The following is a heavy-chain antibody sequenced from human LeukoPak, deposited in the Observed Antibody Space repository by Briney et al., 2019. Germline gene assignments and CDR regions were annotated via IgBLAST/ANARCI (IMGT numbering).Heavy chain of an antibody. CDR2: ISYDGSNK. Sequence: LRLXXXXSGFTXSSYGMHWVRQAPGKGLEWVAVISYDGSNKYYADSVKGRFTISRDNSRNTLYLQMNSLRAEDTAVYYCASGSFDYWGQGTLVTVSS. V-gene: IGHV3-30*03. J-gene: IGHJ4*02. CDR1: GFTXSSYG. CDR3: ASGSFDY.